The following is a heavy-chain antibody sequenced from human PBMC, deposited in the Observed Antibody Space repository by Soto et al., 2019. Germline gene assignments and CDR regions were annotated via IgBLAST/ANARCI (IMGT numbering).Heavy chain of an antibody. Sequence: QITLRESGPALVRPTQTLTLTCSFSGFSLNTNGVGVAWIRQPPGKALEWLALIYWDDNKRYRPPLSSRRTITKDISTQQVVLTMTNMGPMDTATYYCAYRLPGPGYNCFAPWGQGTRVTVSS. V-gene: IGHV2-5*02. CDR2: IYWDDNK. CDR1: GFSLNTNGVG. J-gene: IGHJ5*02. D-gene: IGHD3-9*01. CDR3: AYRLPGPGYNCFAP.